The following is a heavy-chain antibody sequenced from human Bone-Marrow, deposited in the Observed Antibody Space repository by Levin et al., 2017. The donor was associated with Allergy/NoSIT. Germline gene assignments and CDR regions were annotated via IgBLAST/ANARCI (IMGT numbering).Heavy chain of an antibody. V-gene: IGHV3-11*01. J-gene: IGHJ3*02. CDR1: GFIFSDYY. CDR2: ISSSGGTI. CDR3: ARIMYGTDAFDI. Sequence: PGGSLRLSCAASGFIFSDYYMTWIRQAPGKGLDWVSYISSSGGTIFYSDSVKGRFTISRDNTKNSLFLQMNSLRAEDTAVYYCARIMYGTDAFDIWGLGTMVPVSS. D-gene: IGHD2-8*01.